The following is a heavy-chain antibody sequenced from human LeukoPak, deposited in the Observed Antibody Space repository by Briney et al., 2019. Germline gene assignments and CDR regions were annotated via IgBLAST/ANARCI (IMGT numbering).Heavy chain of an antibody. V-gene: IGHV3-21*01. CDR1: GFTFSSYS. D-gene: IGHD3-9*01. J-gene: IGHJ5*02. CDR2: ISSSSSYI. Sequence: NPGGSLRLSCAASGFTFSSYSMNWVRQAPGKGLECVSSISSSSSYIYYADSVKGRFTISRDNAKNSLYLQMNSLRAEDTAVYYCARVTRDILTGSNWFDPWGQGTLVTVSS. CDR3: ARVTRDILTGSNWFDP.